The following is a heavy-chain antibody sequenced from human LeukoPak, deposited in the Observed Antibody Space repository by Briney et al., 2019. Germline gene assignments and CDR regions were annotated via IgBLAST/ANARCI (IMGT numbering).Heavy chain of an antibody. J-gene: IGHJ4*02. CDR2: ISAYNGNT. CDR1: GYTFTNYG. V-gene: IGHV1-18*01. Sequence: ASVKVSCKASGYTFTNYGISWVRQAPGQGLEWMGWISAYNGNTNYAQKLQGRVTMTTDTSTSTAYMELRSLRSDDTAVYYCARDRILLWFGELLSLDYWGQGALVTVSS. D-gene: IGHD3-10*01. CDR3: ARDRILLWFGELLSLDY.